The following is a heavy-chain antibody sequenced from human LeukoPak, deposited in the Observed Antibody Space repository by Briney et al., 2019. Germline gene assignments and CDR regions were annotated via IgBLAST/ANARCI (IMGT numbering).Heavy chain of an antibody. D-gene: IGHD2-15*01. CDR2: ISAYNGNT. CDR1: GYTFTGYY. Sequence: ASVKVSCKASGYTFTGYYMHWVRQAPGQGLEWMGWISAYNGNTNYAQKLQGRVTMTTDTSTSTAYMELRSLRSDDTAVHYCARGMVVANNWFDPWGQGTLVTVSS. V-gene: IGHV1-18*04. CDR3: ARGMVVANNWFDP. J-gene: IGHJ5*02.